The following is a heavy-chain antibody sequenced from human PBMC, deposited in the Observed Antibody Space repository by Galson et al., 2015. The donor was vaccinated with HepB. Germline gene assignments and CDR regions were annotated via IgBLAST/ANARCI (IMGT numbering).Heavy chain of an antibody. CDR2: INPDGGAT. J-gene: IGHJ6*03. Sequence: SVKVSCKASGFTFTGYYIHWVRQVPGQRLEWMGRINPDGGATDYAQRFQDRVTLTSDTSINTAYMELRSLRPDDTAVYCCARDSDMDVWGTGTTFIVSS. CDR3: ARDSDMDV. V-gene: IGHV1-2*06. CDR1: GFTFTGYY.